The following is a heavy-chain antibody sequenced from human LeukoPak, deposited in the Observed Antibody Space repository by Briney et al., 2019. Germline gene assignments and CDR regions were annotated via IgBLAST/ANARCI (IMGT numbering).Heavy chain of an antibody. V-gene: IGHV3-9*03. D-gene: IGHD4-17*01. J-gene: IGHJ4*02. CDR1: GFTFDDYA. CDR3: ARVGRGGDYTDY. Sequence: GGSLRLSCVASGFTFDDYAMHWVRQAPGKGLEWVSGISWNSGSIGYADSVKGRFTISRDNSKNTLYLQMGSLRAEDMAVYYCARVGRGGDYTDYWGQGTLVTVSS. CDR2: ISWNSGSI.